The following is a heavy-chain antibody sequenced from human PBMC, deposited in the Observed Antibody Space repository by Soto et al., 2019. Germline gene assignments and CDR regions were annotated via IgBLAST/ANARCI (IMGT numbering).Heavy chain of an antibody. CDR3: EMDYGDRPEYFKH. J-gene: IGHJ1*01. D-gene: IGHD4-17*01. V-gene: IGHV1-18*04. CDR1: GYTFTSSA. CDR2: ISPLKGRT. Sequence: QVQLAQSGPDLKRPGASMKVSCKASGYTFTSSAITWVRQAPGQGLEWMAWISPLKGRTQYSQKAQGRVTLSTDTSSNTAYMEMTTLRVDDTAVYYCEMDYGDRPEYFKHWGQGTLVSVS.